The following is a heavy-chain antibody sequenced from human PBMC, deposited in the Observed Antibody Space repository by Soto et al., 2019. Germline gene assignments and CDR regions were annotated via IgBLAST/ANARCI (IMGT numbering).Heavy chain of an antibody. CDR2: INDNGKI. D-gene: IGHD3-10*01. CDR1: GASFSGYQ. Sequence: QVQLQQWGAGLLKPSETLSLTCAVYGASFSGYQWSWIRQTPGKVLAWIGEINDNGKINYNPSLKSLVTIFLDPTQRQICPKPSSVTAAQVAVYEGARGVIRWFGELSRRGGYYYYTDVWAKRHTVIVPS. J-gene: IGHJ6*03. V-gene: IGHV4-34*01. CDR3: ARGVIRWFGELSRRGGYYYYTDV.